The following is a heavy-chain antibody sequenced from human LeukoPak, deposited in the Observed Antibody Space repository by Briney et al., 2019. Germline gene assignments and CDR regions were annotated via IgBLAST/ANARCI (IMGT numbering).Heavy chain of an antibody. CDR1: GFTFSSYA. CDR2: ISSNGGGT. V-gene: IGHV3-64*01. CDR3: ARVRGYCSGGSCYFPFDY. D-gene: IGHD2-15*01. Sequence: GGSLRLSCAASGFTFSSYAMYWVRQAPGKGLEYVSAISSNGGGTYYGSSVKGRFTISRDNAKNSLYLQMNSLRAEDTAVYYCARVRGYCSGGSCYFPFDYWGQGTLVTVSS. J-gene: IGHJ4*02.